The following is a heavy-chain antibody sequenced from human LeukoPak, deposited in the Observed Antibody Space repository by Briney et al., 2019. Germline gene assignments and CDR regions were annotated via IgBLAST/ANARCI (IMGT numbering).Heavy chain of an antibody. CDR3: ARQYSGSYYEAFDY. Sequence: GGSLRLSCAASGFTVSSNYMSWVRQAPGKGLEWVSVIYSGGSTYYADSVKGRFTISRDNSKNTLYLQMGSLRIEDMGMYYCARQYSGSYYEAFDYWGQGALVTVSS. V-gene: IGHV3-53*05. D-gene: IGHD1-26*01. J-gene: IGHJ4*02. CDR1: GFTVSSNY. CDR2: IYSGGST.